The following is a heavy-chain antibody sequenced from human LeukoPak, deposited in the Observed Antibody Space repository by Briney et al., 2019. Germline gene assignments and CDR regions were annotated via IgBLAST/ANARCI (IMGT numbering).Heavy chain of an antibody. D-gene: IGHD6-19*01. Sequence: ASVKVSCKASGYTFTTYAMNWVRQAPGQGLEWMGWISAYNGNTNYAQTLQGRVTITTDTSTSTAYMELRSLRSDDTAVYYCARVGAVAGTDAFDIWGQGTMVTVSS. V-gene: IGHV1-18*01. CDR1: GYTFTTYA. J-gene: IGHJ3*02. CDR2: ISAYNGNT. CDR3: ARVGAVAGTDAFDI.